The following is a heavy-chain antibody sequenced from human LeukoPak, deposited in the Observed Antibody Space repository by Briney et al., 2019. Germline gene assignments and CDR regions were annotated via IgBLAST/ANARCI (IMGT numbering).Heavy chain of an antibody. J-gene: IGHJ3*02. D-gene: IGHD3-22*01. Sequence: SQSRSLACTVSGGSISGYYWGWIRPPAGKGLEWVGYIYYIGSTSYNPSLKSRVTISVHTSKNQFSLKLSSATAADTAVYYCARVVYDSSGYYGGLSAFDIWGQGTMVTVSS. V-gene: IGHV4-59*01. CDR1: GGSISGYY. CDR2: IYYIGST. CDR3: ARVVYDSSGYYGGLSAFDI.